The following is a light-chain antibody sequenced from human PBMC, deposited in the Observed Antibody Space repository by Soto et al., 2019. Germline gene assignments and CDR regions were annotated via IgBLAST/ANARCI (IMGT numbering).Light chain of an antibody. CDR1: QSVSSNY. V-gene: IGKV3-20*01. J-gene: IGKJ2*03. Sequence: EIVLTQSPGTLSLSPGERATLSCRASQSVSSNYLAWYQQKPGQTPRLLIYAASSRSTGIPDRFSGSGSGTDFTLTISRLEPEDFAVYYCDQYGTSPAHSFGQGTKLEVK. CDR3: DQYGTSPAHS. CDR2: AAS.